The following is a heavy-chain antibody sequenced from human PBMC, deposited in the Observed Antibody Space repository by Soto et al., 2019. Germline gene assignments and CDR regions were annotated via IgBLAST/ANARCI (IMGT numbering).Heavy chain of an antibody. CDR2: VQMSGTT. J-gene: IGHJ5*02. CDR1: GASVRSYH. V-gene: IGHV4-4*07. D-gene: IGHD1-1*01. CDR3: AKDRSTMRWFDP. Sequence: SETLSLTCAVSGASVRSYHWSWIRQAAGKGLEWIGRVQMSGTTNYNPSLKTRVTMSLDTSKNEVSLRMTSVTAADTAVYFCAKDRSTMRWFDPWGQGILVTVS.